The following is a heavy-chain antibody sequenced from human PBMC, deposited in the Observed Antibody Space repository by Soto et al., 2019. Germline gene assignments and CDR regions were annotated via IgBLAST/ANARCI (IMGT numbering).Heavy chain of an antibody. CDR2: IYYSGST. CDR1: GGSISSSSYY. Sequence: SETLSLTCTVSGGSISSSSYYWGWIRQPPGKGLEWIGSIYYSGSTYYNPSLKSRVTISVDTSKNQFSLKLSSVTAADTAVYYCARLTGIVVEAATYGGFFFDYWGQGTLVTVSS. J-gene: IGHJ4*02. D-gene: IGHD2-21*02. V-gene: IGHV4-39*01. CDR3: ARLTGIVVEAATYGGFFFDY.